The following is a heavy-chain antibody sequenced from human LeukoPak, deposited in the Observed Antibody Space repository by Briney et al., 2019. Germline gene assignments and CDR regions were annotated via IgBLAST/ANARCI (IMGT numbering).Heavy chain of an antibody. CDR1: GGSFSGYY. J-gene: IGHJ4*02. V-gene: IGHV4-34*01. Sequence: PSETLSLTCAVYGGSFSGYYWSWIRQPPGKGLEWIGEINHSGSTNYNQSLKSRVTISVDTSKNQFSLKLSSVTAADTAVYYCARYALYDYVWGSYRYTFDYWGQGTLVTVSS. D-gene: IGHD3-16*02. CDR3: ARYALYDYVWGSYRYTFDY. CDR2: INHSGST.